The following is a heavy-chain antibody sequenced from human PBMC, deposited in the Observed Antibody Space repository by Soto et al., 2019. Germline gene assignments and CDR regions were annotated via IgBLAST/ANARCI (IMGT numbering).Heavy chain of an antibody. J-gene: IGHJ6*03. CDR3: ARGQRAGHPPCDYYYYLDV. CDR1: GDSGSSNSAS. V-gene: IGHV6-1*01. CDR2: TNYRSRWYN. Sequence: SQTLSLTCAISGDSGSSNSASWNWIRQSPSRGLEWLGRTNYRSRWYNDYAVSVKSRITISPDTSKNQFSLQLTSVTPEDTAVYYCARGQRAGHPPCDYYYYLDVWGKGTTVTVSS.